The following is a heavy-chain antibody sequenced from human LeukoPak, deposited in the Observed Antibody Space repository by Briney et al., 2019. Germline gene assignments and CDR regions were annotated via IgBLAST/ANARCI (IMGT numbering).Heavy chain of an antibody. CDR1: GFTFSDYY. J-gene: IGHJ4*02. D-gene: IGHD2-15*01. CDR2: ISSGGSTI. CDR3: AGYCSGGSCNAAGY. Sequence: GGSLRLSCAASGFTFSDYYMSWVRQAPGKGLEWVSYISSGGSTIYYADSVKGRFTTSRDNARNSLYLQMNSLRAEDTAVYYCAGYCSGGSCNAAGYWGQGTLVTVSS. V-gene: IGHV3-11*01.